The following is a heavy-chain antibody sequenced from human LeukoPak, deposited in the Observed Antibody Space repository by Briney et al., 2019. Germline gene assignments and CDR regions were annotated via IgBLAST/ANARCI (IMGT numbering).Heavy chain of an antibody. CDR2: TYYRSNRYN. D-gene: IGHD6-19*01. CDR3: AREVAVAGPFDY. Sequence: PSQTLSLTCAISGDSVSSNSAGWNWIRQSPSRGLEWLGRTYYRSNRYNDYALSVKSRISIDPDTSKNQFSLQLNSVTPEDTAVYYCAREVAVAGPFDYWGQGILVSVSS. CDR1: GDSVSSNSAG. J-gene: IGHJ4*02. V-gene: IGHV6-1*01.